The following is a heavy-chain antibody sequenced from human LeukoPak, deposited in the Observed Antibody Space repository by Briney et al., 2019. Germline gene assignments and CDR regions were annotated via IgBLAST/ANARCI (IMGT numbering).Heavy chain of an antibody. D-gene: IGHD1-26*01. CDR2: IYAGGNT. Sequence: PGGSLRLSCAASGFTVSSNFMNWVRQAPGKGLEYISIIYAGGNTYYADSVKGRFTISRDNSKNTLYLQMNSLRAEDTAVYYCARGVRNSGSYYVDYWGQGTPVTVSS. V-gene: IGHV3-53*01. CDR3: ARGVRNSGSYYVDY. CDR1: GFTVSSNF. J-gene: IGHJ4*02.